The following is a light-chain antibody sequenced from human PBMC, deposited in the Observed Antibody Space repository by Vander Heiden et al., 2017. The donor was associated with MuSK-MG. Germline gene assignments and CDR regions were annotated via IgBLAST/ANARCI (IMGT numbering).Light chain of an antibody. CDR1: QSVSSSH. CDR3: QQDDGSPWT. J-gene: IGKJ1*01. CDR2: GAS. V-gene: IGKV3-20*01. Sequence: IVLTQSPGTLSLSPGERATLSCRASQSVSSSHLAWYQQKPGQAPRLLIYGASSRATGIPDRFSGSGSGTDFTLTISRLEPEDFALYYCQQDDGSPWTFGQGTKVEIK.